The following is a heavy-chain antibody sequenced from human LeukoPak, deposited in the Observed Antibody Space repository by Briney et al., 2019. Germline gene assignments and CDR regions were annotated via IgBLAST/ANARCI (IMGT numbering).Heavy chain of an antibody. D-gene: IGHD2-15*01. Sequence: PGGSLRLSCAASGFTFSSSWMSWVRQAPGKGLEGVANINQDGSEKYFLDSVKGRFTISRDNAKNSLYLQMSSLRAEDTALYYCARKLVVAPAEYFQHWGQGTLVTVSS. V-gene: IGHV3-7*01. CDR3: ARKLVVAPAEYFQH. CDR1: GFTFSSSW. CDR2: INQDGSEK. J-gene: IGHJ1*01.